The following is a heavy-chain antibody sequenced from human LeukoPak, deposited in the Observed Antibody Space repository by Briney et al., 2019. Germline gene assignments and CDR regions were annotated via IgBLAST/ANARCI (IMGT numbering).Heavy chain of an antibody. V-gene: IGHV4-34*01. J-gene: IGHJ4*02. CDR1: GGSFSGYY. Sequence: SETLSLTCAVYGGSFSGYYWSWIRQPPGKGLEWIGEINHSGRTNYNPSLKSRVTISVDTSKNQFSLKLSSVTAADTAVYYCARGGGTVVTHSYYFDYWGQGTLVTVSS. CDR2: INHSGRT. D-gene: IGHD4-23*01. CDR3: ARGGGTVVTHSYYFDY.